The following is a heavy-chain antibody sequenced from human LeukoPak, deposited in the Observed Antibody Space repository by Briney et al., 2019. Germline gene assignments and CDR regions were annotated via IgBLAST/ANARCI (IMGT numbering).Heavy chain of an antibody. CDR2: IYPGDSDT. J-gene: IGHJ3*01. CDR3: ARPYTSGWYARGGVAFDV. V-gene: IGHV5-51*01. CDR1: GYSFTSYW. D-gene: IGHD6-19*01. Sequence: GESLKISCKGSGYSFTSYWIGWVRQMPGKGLEWMGIIYPGDSDTRYSPSFQGQVTISVDKSISTAYLQWNSLKASDTAMYYCARPYTSGWYARGGVAFDVWGQGTMVTVSS.